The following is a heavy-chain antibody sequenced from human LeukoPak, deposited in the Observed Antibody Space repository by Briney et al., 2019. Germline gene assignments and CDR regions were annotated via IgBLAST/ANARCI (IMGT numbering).Heavy chain of an antibody. Sequence: ASVKVSCKASGYTFTSYGISWVRQAPGQGLEWMGWISAYNGNTNYAQKLQGRVTMTTDTSTSTAYMELRSLRSDDTAVYYCARSITISNRPNGAFDIWGQGTMVTVSS. CDR3: ARSITISNRPNGAFDI. D-gene: IGHD3-3*01. CDR1: GYTFTSYG. J-gene: IGHJ3*02. V-gene: IGHV1-18*01. CDR2: ISAYNGNT.